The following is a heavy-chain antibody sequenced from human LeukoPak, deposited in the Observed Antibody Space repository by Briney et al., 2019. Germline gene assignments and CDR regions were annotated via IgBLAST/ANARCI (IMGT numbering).Heavy chain of an antibody. CDR3: ARESPAICFDY. D-gene: IGHD2-2*01. V-gene: IGHV4-31*03. CDR2: IYYSGST. Sequence: SQTLSLTCTVSGGSISSGGYYWSWIRQHPGKGLEWIGYIYYSGSTYYNPSLKSRVTISVDTSKNQFSLKLSSVTAADTAVYYCARESPAICFDYWGQGTLITVSS. CDR1: GGSISSGGYY. J-gene: IGHJ4*02.